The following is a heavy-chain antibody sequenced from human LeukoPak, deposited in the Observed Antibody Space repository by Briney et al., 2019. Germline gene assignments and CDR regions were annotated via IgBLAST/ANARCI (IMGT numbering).Heavy chain of an antibody. J-gene: IGHJ6*02. CDR2: INPSGGST. V-gene: IGHV1-46*01. Sequence: ASVKVSCKASGYTFTSYYMHWVRQAPGQGLEWMGIINPSGGSTSYAQKFQGRVTMTRDTSTSTAYMELRSLRSDDTAVYYCARDRYRFLEWLFPFYYYYGMDVWGQGTTVTVSS. CDR1: GYTFTSYY. D-gene: IGHD3-3*01. CDR3: ARDRYRFLEWLFPFYYYYGMDV.